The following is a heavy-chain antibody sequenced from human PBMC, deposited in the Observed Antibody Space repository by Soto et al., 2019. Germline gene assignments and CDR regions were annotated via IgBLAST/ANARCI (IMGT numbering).Heavy chain of an antibody. J-gene: IGHJ6*02. CDR3: AKDLEDSSHGGTYYYYGMDV. CDR2: ISYDGSNK. Sequence: GGSLRLSCAASGFTFSSYGMHWVRQAPGKGLEWVAVISYDGSNKYYADSVKGRFTISRDNSKNTLYLQMNSLRAEDTAVYYYAKDLEDSSHGGTYYYYGMDVWGQGTTVTVSS. CDR1: GFTFSSYG. D-gene: IGHD6-6*01. V-gene: IGHV3-30*18.